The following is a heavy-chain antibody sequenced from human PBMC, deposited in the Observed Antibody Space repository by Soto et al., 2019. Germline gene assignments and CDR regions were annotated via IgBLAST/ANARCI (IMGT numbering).Heavy chain of an antibody. V-gene: IGHV4-4*07. J-gene: IGHJ5*02. Sequence: QVQLEESGPGLVKPSETLSLICSVSGVSMRNSYWTWIRQSAGKGLEWIGRISTSGNTNYNPSLNSPLTMAVDTTKNQVSLKHAYVTPADTAVYYWARGGGVPALGDPWGQGTLVTVSS. CDR2: ISTSGNT. D-gene: IGHD3-16*01. CDR3: ARGGGVPALGDP. CDR1: GVSMRNSY.